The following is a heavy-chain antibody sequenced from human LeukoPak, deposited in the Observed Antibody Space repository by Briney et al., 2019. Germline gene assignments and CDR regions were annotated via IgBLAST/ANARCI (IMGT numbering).Heavy chain of an antibody. CDR1: GFTFSSYN. V-gene: IGHV3-21*01. D-gene: IGHD3-3*01. Sequence: GTSLRLSCAASGFTFSSYNMNWVRQAPGKGLEWVSSISSSSNYIYYADSVKGRFTISRDNAKNSLYLQMNSLRAEDTAVYYCARDRRYDFWSGSNWFDPWGQGTLVTVSS. J-gene: IGHJ5*02. CDR3: ARDRRYDFWSGSNWFDP. CDR2: ISSSSNYI.